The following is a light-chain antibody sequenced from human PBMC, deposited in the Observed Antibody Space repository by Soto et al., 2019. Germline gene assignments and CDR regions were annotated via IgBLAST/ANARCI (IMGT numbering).Light chain of an antibody. J-gene: IGKJ5*01. Sequence: EIVLTQSPATLSLSPGEIATLSCRASQSVSSYLAWYQQKPGQAPRLLIYDASNRATGIPARFSGSGSGTDFTLTISSLEPEDFAVYYCQQRSNWPTLGQGTRLEIK. V-gene: IGKV3-11*01. CDR2: DAS. CDR3: QQRSNWPT. CDR1: QSVSSY.